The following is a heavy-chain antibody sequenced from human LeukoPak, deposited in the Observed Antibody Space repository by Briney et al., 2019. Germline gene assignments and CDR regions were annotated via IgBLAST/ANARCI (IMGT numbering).Heavy chain of an antibody. D-gene: IGHD2-2*02. V-gene: IGHV1-46*01. CDR1: GYTFTSYY. Sequence: ASVKVSCKASGYTFTSYYMHWVRQAPGEGLEWMGIINPSGGSTSYAQKFQGRVTMTRDMSTSAVYMELSSLRSEDTAVYYCARVAAEVVGVPGAIGFGWLRRDYYYMDVWGKGTTVIVSS. CDR3: ARVAAEVVGVPGAIGFGWLRRDYYYMDV. CDR2: INPSGGST. J-gene: IGHJ6*03.